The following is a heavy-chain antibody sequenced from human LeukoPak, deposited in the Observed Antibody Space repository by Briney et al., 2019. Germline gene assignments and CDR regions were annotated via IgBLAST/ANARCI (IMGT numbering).Heavy chain of an antibody. Sequence: GGSLRLSCAASGFTVSSYGMSWVRQAPGKGLEWVSAITGTGHITYYADSVKGRFTISRDNSKNTLYLQMNSLRAEDTALYYCARDRLGAMLFFDSWGQGTLVTVSS. D-gene: IGHD3-16*01. V-gene: IGHV3-23*01. CDR2: ITGTGHIT. J-gene: IGHJ4*02. CDR3: ARDRLGAMLFFDS. CDR1: GFTVSSYG.